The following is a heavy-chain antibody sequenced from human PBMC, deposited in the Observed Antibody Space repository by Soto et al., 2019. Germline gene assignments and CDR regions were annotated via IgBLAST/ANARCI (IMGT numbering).Heavy chain of an antibody. D-gene: IGHD4-4*01. CDR2: IYYTGST. CDR3: ARDGYTLTPNYYYGMDV. Sequence: QVQLQESGPGLVKPSETLSLTCTVSGGSISSYYWSWIRQPPGKGLERIGYIYYTGSTNYNPSLKSRVTISVDTSKNHFSLKLSSVTAADTAVYYCARDGYTLTPNYYYGMDVWGQGTTVTVSS. CDR1: GGSISSYY. J-gene: IGHJ6*02. V-gene: IGHV4-59*01.